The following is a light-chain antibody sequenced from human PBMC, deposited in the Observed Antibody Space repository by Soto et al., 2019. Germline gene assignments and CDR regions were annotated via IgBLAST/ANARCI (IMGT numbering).Light chain of an antibody. CDR3: QPYGNSPPT. CDR1: QSISSNY. J-gene: IGKJ1*01. CDR2: GAS. Sequence: EIVLTQSPGTLSLSPGERAALSCRASQSISSNYLAWYQQRHGQAPRLLIYGASNRAAGTPDRFSGGGSGTDFTLTISRLEPEDFAVYYCQPYGNSPPTFGPGTKVEI. V-gene: IGKV3-20*01.